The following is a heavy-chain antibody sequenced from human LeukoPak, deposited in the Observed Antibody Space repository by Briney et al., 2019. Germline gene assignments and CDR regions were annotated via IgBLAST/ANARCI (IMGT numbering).Heavy chain of an antibody. Sequence: PGGSLRLSCTGSGFTFSSYTLHWVRQAPGKELEWVSSISSGGTFVFYADSVTGRFTISRENAGKFLYLQMDGLRAEDTPVYYCATLGCAGENCPRAGRALGGYWGQGTLVTVSS. CDR3: ATLGCAGENCPRAGRALGGY. D-gene: IGHD2-21*01. CDR1: GFTFSSYT. J-gene: IGHJ4*02. CDR2: ISSGGTFV. V-gene: IGHV3-21*01.